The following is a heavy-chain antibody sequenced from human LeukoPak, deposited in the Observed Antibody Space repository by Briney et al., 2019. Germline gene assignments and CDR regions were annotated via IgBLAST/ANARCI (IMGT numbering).Heavy chain of an antibody. D-gene: IGHD1-1*01. CDR1: GFTFSSYW. CDR3: ARASNRNSINFDY. V-gene: IGHV3-74*01. CDR2: INGDGSTS. Sequence: GGSLRLSCAASGFTFSSYWMHWVRQAPGKGLDWVSRINGDGSTSNYADSVKGRFTISRDNAKNTLYLQMNSLRAEDTAVYYCARASNRNSINFDYWGQGTLVTVSS. J-gene: IGHJ4*02.